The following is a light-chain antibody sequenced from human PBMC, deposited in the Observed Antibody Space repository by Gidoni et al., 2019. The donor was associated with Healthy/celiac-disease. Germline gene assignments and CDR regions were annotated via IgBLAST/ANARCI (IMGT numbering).Light chain of an antibody. V-gene: IGKV1-33*01. Sequence: DIQMTQSPSSLSASVGDRVTITCQASQDIINYLNWYQQKPGKAPKLLIYDASNLETGVPSRFSGSGSGTDFTFTISSLQPEDIATYYCQHYDNLPLTFGGGTKVEIK. CDR2: DAS. CDR3: QHYDNLPLT. CDR1: QDIINY. J-gene: IGKJ4*01.